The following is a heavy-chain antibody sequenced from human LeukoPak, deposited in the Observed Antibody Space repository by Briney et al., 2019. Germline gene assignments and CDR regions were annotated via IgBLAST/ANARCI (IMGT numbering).Heavy chain of an antibody. V-gene: IGHV3-74*01. Sequence: GGSLRLSCAASGFTFSTYWMHWVRQAPGKGLVWVSLINSDGSTTSYAGSVKGRFTISRDNAKNTLYLQMNSLRAEDTAIYYCARVHGSSWHHYFDYWGQGTLVTVSS. CDR2: INSDGSTT. CDR1: GFTFSTYW. J-gene: IGHJ4*02. CDR3: ARVHGSSWHHYFDY. D-gene: IGHD6-13*01.